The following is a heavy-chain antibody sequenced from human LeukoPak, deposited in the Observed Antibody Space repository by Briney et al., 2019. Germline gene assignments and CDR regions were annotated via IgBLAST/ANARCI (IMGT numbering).Heavy chain of an antibody. V-gene: IGHV4-4*07. CDR3: ARENVPGYSSSWFSWMDV. CDR1: GGSISSYY. Sequence: KPSETLSLTCTVSGGSISSYYWSWIRQPAGKGLEWIGRIYTSGSTNYNPSLKSRVTMSVDTSKNQFSLKLSSVTAADTAVYYCARENVPGYSSSWFSWMDVWGKGTTVTISS. CDR2: IYTSGST. D-gene: IGHD6-13*01. J-gene: IGHJ6*04.